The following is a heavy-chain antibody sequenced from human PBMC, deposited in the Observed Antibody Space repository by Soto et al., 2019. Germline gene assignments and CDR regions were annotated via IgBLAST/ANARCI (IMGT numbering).Heavy chain of an antibody. J-gene: IGHJ6*02. V-gene: IGHV3-30*02. CDR1: GFNFNNYG. CDR2: VWYDGTNK. D-gene: IGHD6-13*01. Sequence: GGSLRISCAASGFNFNNYGLHWVRQGPGKGLEWVAVVWYDGTNKYYADSVKGRFTISRDFSKNRLYLQMKNLRAEDTAVYYCAKGRGYQLPWGMDVWGQGTTVTVSS. CDR3: AKGRGYQLPWGMDV.